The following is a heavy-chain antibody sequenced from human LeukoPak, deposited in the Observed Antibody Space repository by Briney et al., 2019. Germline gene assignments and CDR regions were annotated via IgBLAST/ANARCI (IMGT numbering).Heavy chain of an antibody. Sequence: GEYLRISCKGSGYSFTSYWISWVRQMPGKGLEWMGRIDPSDSYTNYSPSFQGHVTISADKSISTAYLQWSSLKASDTAMYYCARFREQWLVLGAFDIWGQGTMVTVSS. J-gene: IGHJ3*02. CDR3: ARFREQWLVLGAFDI. D-gene: IGHD6-19*01. CDR2: IDPSDSYT. CDR1: GYSFTSYW. V-gene: IGHV5-10-1*01.